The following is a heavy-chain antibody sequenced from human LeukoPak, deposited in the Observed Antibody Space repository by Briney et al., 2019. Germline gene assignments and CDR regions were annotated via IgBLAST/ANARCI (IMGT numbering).Heavy chain of an antibody. Sequence: GASVKVSCKASGYTFTGYYMHWVRQAPGQGLEWMGWINPNSGGTNYAQKFQGRVTMTRDTSISTAYMELSRLRSDDTAVYYCASSSSSLGYYYYYMDVWGKGTTVTVSS. V-gene: IGHV1-2*02. CDR3: ASSSSSLGYYYYYMDV. CDR1: GYTFTGYY. J-gene: IGHJ6*03. CDR2: INPNSGGT. D-gene: IGHD6-6*01.